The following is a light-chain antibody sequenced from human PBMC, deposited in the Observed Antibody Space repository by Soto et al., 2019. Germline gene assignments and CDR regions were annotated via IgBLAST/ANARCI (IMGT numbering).Light chain of an antibody. CDR1: SGSFASKY. Sequence: NFMLTQPHSVSESPGKTVTISCTRSSGSFASKYVQWYHQRPGSAPPPVIYEDNQRPSVVPGRFSGSIDSSSNSVSLTISGLYTDDEAYYYCHSYDSSNLVFVSGTKLTVL. V-gene: IGLV6-57*03. CDR3: HSYDSSNLV. CDR2: EDN. J-gene: IGLJ1*01.